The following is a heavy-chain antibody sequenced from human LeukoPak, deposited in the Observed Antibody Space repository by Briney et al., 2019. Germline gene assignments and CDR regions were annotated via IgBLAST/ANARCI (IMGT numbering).Heavy chain of an antibody. CDR3: AADGVYYYYGMDV. CDR1: GFTFTSSA. V-gene: IGHV1-58*01. Sequence: GASVKVSCKATGFTFTSSAVQWVRQARGQRLEWIGWIVVGSGNTNYAQKFQERVTITRDMSTSTAYMELSSLRSEDTAVYYCAADGVYYYYGMDVWGQGTTVTVSS. J-gene: IGHJ6*02. CDR2: IVVGSGNT.